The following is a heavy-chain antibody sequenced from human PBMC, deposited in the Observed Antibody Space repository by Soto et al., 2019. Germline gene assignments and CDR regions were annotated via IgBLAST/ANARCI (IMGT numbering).Heavy chain of an antibody. CDR3: TVWGSGNDFGAA. J-gene: IGHJ4*02. CDR2: SKNKADSYTT. Sequence: EVQLVESGGVLVQPGVSLILSCAACGFTFSDNYMDWVRQAPGKGLEWVGRSKNKADSYTTEYAASVKGRFTISRDGSKNSLFLQMNSLKTEDTAVYYCTVWGSGNDFGAAWGQGILVTVSS. D-gene: IGHD3-10*01. V-gene: IGHV3-72*01. CDR1: GFTFSDNY.